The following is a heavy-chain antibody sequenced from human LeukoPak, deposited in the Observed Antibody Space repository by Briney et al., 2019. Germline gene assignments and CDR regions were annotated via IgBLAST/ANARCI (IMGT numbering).Heavy chain of an antibody. CDR2: IRSKTDGGTT. Sequence: GGSLRLSCSASGFTFTNAWMSWVRQAPGKGLEWVGRIRSKTDGGTTDYAAPVKGRFSISRDDSKNTLYLQMNSLKSEDTAVYYCQGGRFWGQGTLVTVSS. V-gene: IGHV3-15*01. CDR1: GFTFTNAW. J-gene: IGHJ4*02. D-gene: IGHD1-26*01. CDR3: QGGRF.